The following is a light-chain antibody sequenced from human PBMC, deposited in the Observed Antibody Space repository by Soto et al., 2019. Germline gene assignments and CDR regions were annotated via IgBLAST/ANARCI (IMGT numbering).Light chain of an antibody. V-gene: IGKV3-15*01. J-gene: IGKJ1*01. CDR1: QSVGSD. CDR3: QHYHDWPPA. CDR2: GAS. Sequence: EIVMTQSPATLSVSPGARATLSXXASQSVGSDVVWYRQKPGQAPRLLIYGASTRATGVPARFSGGGSGTEFTLTISSLQSEDFAFYYCQHYHDWPPAFGQGTKVDIK.